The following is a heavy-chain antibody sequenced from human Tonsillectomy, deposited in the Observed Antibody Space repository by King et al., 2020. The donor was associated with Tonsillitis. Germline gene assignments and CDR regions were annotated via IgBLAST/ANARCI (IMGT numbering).Heavy chain of an antibody. CDR3: ARLEDYGDQPSHFDY. Sequence: QLVQSGAEVKKPGESLKISCKDSGYSFTSYWIGWVRQMPGKGLEWMGIIYPGDSDTRYSPSFQGQVTISADKTISTAYLQWSTLKAPDPAIYYCARLEDYGDQPSHFDYWGQGTLVTVSS. CDR2: IYPGDSDT. D-gene: IGHD4-17*01. V-gene: IGHV5-51*01. J-gene: IGHJ4*02. CDR1: GYSFTSYW.